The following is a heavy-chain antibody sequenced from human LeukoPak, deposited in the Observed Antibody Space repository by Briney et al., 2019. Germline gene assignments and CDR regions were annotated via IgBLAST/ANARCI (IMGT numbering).Heavy chain of an antibody. D-gene: IGHD5-12*01. CDR3: ATGRYSGYDYDY. CDR2: IIPIFGTA. CDR1: GYTFTTYA. J-gene: IGHJ4*02. V-gene: IGHV1-69*06. Sequence: SVKVSCKASGYTFTTYAISWVRQAPGQGLEWMGGIIPIFGTANYAQKFQGRVTITADKSTSTAYMELSSLRSEDTAVYYCATGRYSGYDYDYWGQGTLVTVSS.